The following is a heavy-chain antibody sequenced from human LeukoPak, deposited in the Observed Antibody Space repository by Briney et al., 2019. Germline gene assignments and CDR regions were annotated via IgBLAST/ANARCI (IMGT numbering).Heavy chain of an antibody. D-gene: IGHD3-3*01. Sequence: PGGSLRLSCAASGFTFSNYWMHWVRQAPGKGLVWISRINTDGSTTNYADSVKGRFTISRDNAKNTLYLQMNSLRAEDTAVYYCVRLLDLDFWGQGTLVTVSS. CDR3: VRLLDLDF. V-gene: IGHV3-74*01. J-gene: IGHJ4*02. CDR2: INTDGSTT. CDR1: GFTFSNYW.